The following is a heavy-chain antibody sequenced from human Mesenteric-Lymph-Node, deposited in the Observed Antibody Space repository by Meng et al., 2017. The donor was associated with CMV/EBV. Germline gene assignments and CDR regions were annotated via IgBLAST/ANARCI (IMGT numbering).Heavy chain of an antibody. V-gene: IGHV3-23*01. Sequence: ETLSLTCAASGFTFSSHEMNWVRQAPGEGLEWVSEISGSGDTTHYADSVKGRFTVSRDNSKNTLYLQMSTLRAEDTAVYFCAKGGYDFWSGYVSPFFYDHGMDVWGQGTTVTVSS. D-gene: IGHD3-3*01. CDR3: AKGGYDFWSGYVSPFFYDHGMDV. CDR1: GFTFSSHE. CDR2: ISGSGDTT. J-gene: IGHJ6*02.